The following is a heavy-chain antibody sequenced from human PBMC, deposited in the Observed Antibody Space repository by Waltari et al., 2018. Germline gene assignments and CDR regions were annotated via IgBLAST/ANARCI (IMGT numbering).Heavy chain of an antibody. V-gene: IGHV4-34*01. CDR2: INHRGST. D-gene: IGHD3-10*01. CDR1: GGSFSGYY. CDR3: AREGVVRAIDY. Sequence: QVQLQQWGAGLLKPSETLSLTCAVYGGSFSGYYWSWIRQPPGKGLEWIGEINHRGSTIYTLSLKSRVTISVDTSKNQFALKLSSVTAADTAVYYCAREGVVRAIDYWGQGTLVTVSS. J-gene: IGHJ4*02.